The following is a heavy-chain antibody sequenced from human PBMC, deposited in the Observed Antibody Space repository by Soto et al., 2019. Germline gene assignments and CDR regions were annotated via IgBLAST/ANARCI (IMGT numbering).Heavy chain of an antibody. J-gene: IGHJ4*02. Sequence: PGGSLRLSCAASGFPFSTYNMSWVRQAPGKGLEWVSYISDSSSTIHYADSVKGRFTISRDNAKNSLYLQMNSLRAEDTAVYYCARDDYPYYDDSSGYHFDYWGQGALVTVSS. D-gene: IGHD3-22*01. CDR1: GFPFSTYN. CDR2: ISDSSSTI. CDR3: ARDDYPYYDDSSGYHFDY. V-gene: IGHV3-48*01.